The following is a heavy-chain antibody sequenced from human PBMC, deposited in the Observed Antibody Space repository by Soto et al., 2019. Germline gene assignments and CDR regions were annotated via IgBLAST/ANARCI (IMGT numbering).Heavy chain of an antibody. D-gene: IGHD3-3*01. CDR3: ARARVFRRLGFDP. CDR1: GGSFSGYY. Sequence: NPSETLSLTCAVYGGSFSGYYWSWIRQPPGKGLEWIGEINHSGSTNYNPSLKSRVTISVDTSKNQFSLKLSSVTAADTAVYYCARARVFRRLGFDPWGQGTLVTVSS. J-gene: IGHJ5*02. CDR2: INHSGST. V-gene: IGHV4-34*01.